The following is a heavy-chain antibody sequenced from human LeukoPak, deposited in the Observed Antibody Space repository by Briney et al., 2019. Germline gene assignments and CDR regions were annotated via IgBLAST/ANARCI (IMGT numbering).Heavy chain of an antibody. CDR2: IYYSGST. Sequence: SETLSLTCTVSGGSLSSSSYYWGWIRQPPGKGLEWIGSIYYSGSTYYNPSLKSRVTISVDTSKNQFSLKLSSVTSADTAVYYCASIITMSGVDMPEGYFDYWGQGTLVTVSS. V-gene: IGHV4-39*01. D-gene: IGHD3-10*02. J-gene: IGHJ4*02. CDR1: GGSLSSSSYY. CDR3: ASIITMSGVDMPEGYFDY.